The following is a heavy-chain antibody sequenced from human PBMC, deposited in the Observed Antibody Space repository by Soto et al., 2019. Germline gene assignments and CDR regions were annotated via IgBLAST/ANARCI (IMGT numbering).Heavy chain of an antibody. J-gene: IGHJ4*02. CDR1: GFTYSTYT. V-gene: IGHV3-23*01. Sequence: PGGSLRLSCAASGFTYSTYTMHWVRQAPGKGLECVSAISGGGETTYYADSVKGRFTISRDNSKNTLYLQMNSLRAEDTAVYYCAFNSGSGSYYFDYWGQGTLVTVSS. D-gene: IGHD3-10*01. CDR2: ISGGGETT. CDR3: AFNSGSGSYYFDY.